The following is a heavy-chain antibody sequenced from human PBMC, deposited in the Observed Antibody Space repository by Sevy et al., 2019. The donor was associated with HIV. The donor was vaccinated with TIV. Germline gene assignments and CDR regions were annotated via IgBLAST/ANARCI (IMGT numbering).Heavy chain of an antibody. V-gene: IGHV3-30*03. Sequence: GGSLRLSCVASAFTFSTYGMHLVRQAPGKGLEWVSVISFDGSHKYYADSVKGRCTVSRDNSKNTLNLQMNSLRAEDTAVYYCARDLRPHLLYSDFWSGYSGMDVWGQGTTVTVSS. CDR1: AFTFSTYG. CDR3: ARDLRPHLLYSDFWSGYSGMDV. D-gene: IGHD3-3*01. J-gene: IGHJ6*02. CDR2: ISFDGSHK.